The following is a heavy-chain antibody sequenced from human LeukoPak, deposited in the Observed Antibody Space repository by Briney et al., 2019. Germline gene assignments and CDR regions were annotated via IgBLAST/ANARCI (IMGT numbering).Heavy chain of an antibody. CDR2: IKQHGSEE. D-gene: IGHD3-9*01. Sequence: GGSLRLSCAASAFTFSSYWMSWVRQAPGKGLEWVANIKQHGSEEYYVDSVKGRFTISRDNAKDSLYLQMNSLRAEDTAVYYCARSGAYDIFPCYFDYRGQGTLVTVPS. V-gene: IGHV3-7*01. CDR1: AFTFSSYW. J-gene: IGHJ4*02. CDR3: ARSGAYDIFPCYFDY.